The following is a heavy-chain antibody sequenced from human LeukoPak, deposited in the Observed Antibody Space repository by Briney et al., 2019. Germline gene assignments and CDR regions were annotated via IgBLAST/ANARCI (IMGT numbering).Heavy chain of an antibody. J-gene: IGHJ4*02. Sequence: GGSLRLSCVAPGFTFSSYAMSWVRQAPGKGLEWVSGISGSGGSTYYADSVKGRFTISRDNSKNTLFLQMNSLRAEDTAVYYCAKETYSSGWYPYFDYWGRGTLVTVSS. V-gene: IGHV3-23*01. D-gene: IGHD6-19*01. CDR2: ISGSGGST. CDR3: AKETYSSGWYPYFDY. CDR1: GFTFSSYA.